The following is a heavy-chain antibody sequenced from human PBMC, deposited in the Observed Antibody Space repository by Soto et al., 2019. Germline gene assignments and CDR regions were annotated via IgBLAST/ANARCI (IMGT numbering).Heavy chain of an antibody. Sequence: EVQLVESGGGLVKPGGSLRLSCAASGFTFSSYSMNWVRQAPGKGLEWVSSISSSSSYIYYADSVKGRFTISRDNAKNSLYLQMNSLRAEDTAVYYCARGKCSDYYTFYYWGQGTLVTVSS. CDR3: ARGKCSDYYTFYY. CDR2: ISSSSSYI. J-gene: IGHJ4*02. V-gene: IGHV3-21*01. CDR1: GFTFSSYS. D-gene: IGHD3-22*01.